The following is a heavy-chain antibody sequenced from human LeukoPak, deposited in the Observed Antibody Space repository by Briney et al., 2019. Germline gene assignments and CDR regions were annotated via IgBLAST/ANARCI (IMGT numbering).Heavy chain of an antibody. J-gene: IGHJ4*02. CDR1: EFDFSSHA. CDR3: AKTRPLDSSSWSHGDY. Sequence: GGSLRLSCAASEFDFSSHAMSWVRQAPGKGLEWVSAISGSGDSTYYGDSVKGRFTISRDNSKNTLYLQMNSLRAEDTAVYYCAKTRPLDSSSWSHGDYWGQGTLVTVSS. CDR2: ISGSGDST. V-gene: IGHV3-23*01. D-gene: IGHD6-13*01.